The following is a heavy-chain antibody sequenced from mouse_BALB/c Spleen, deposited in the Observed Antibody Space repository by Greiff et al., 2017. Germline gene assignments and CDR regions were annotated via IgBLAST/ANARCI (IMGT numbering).Heavy chain of an antibody. CDR3: ARDDYSFAY. D-gene: IGHD1-1*01. Sequence: EVHLVESGGGLVQPGGSLRLSCATSGFTFTDYYMSWVRQPPGKALEWLGFIRNKANGYTTEYSASVKGRFTISRDNSQSILYLQMNTLRAEDSATYYCARDDYSFAYWGQGTLVTVSA. V-gene: IGHV7-3*02. J-gene: IGHJ3*01. CDR1: GFTFTDYY. CDR2: IRNKANGYTT.